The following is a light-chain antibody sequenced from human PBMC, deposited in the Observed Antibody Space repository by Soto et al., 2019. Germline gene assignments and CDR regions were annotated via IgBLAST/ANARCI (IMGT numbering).Light chain of an antibody. Sequence: QSVLTKPPSASGTPGQRVTISCSGSSSDIGGNYVYWYQHLPGTAPKLLIYRNNQRPSGVPDRFSGSKSGTSASLAISGLRSEDEADYFCATWDDSLSGRGVFGGGTKLTVL. CDR2: RNN. V-gene: IGLV1-47*01. J-gene: IGLJ2*01. CDR1: SSDIGGNY. CDR3: ATWDDSLSGRGV.